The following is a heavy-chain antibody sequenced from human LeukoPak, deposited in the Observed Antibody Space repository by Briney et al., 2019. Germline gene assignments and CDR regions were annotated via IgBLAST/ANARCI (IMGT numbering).Heavy chain of an antibody. CDR2: IYYSGST. CDR1: GGSISSYY. J-gene: IGHJ6*03. CDR3: ARGGAMGTYYYYMDV. V-gene: IGHV4-59*01. D-gene: IGHD1-1*01. Sequence: PSETLSLTCTVSGGSISSYYWSWIRQPPGKGLEWIGYIYYSGSTNYNPSLKSRVTISVDTSKNQFSLKLSSVTAADTAVYYCARGGAMGTYYYYMDVWGKGTTVIVSS.